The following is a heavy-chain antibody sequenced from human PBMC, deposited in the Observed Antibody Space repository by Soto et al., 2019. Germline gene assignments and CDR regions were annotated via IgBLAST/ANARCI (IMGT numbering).Heavy chain of an antibody. J-gene: IGHJ4*02. V-gene: IGHV3-74*01. CDR3: GRGGGGGSFDQ. D-gene: IGHD2-15*01. CDR2: LNGDGTGT. CDR1: GFTLRRYW. Sequence: EVELVESGGGLVQPGGSLRLSCAASGFTLRRYWMHWVRQAPGKGLVWVSRLNGDGTGTSYADSVKGRFTISRDNAKNTLYLEMNSLRAEDTAVYYCGRGGGGGSFDQWGQGTLVTVSS.